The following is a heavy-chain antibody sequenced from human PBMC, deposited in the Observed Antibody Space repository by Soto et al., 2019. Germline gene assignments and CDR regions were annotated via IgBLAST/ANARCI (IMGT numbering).Heavy chain of an antibody. D-gene: IGHD2-15*01. CDR1: GGTFSSYT. CDR2: IIPILGIA. J-gene: IGHJ3*02. V-gene: IGHV1-69*04. Sequence: GASVKVSCKASGGTFSSYTISCVRQAPGQGLEWMGRIIPILGIANYAQKFQGRVTITADKSTSTAYMELSSLRSEDTAVYYCARDCSGGSCYLDDAFDIWGQGTMVTVSS. CDR3: ARDCSGGSCYLDDAFDI.